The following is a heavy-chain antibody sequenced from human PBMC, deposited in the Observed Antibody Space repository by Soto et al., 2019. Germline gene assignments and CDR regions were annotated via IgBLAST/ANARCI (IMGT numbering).Heavy chain of an antibody. CDR2: INHSGST. CDR1: GGSFSGYY. D-gene: IGHD3-3*01. CDR3: ARGTTYYDFWSGYPHNWLDP. Sequence: SETLSLTCAVYGGSFSGYYWSWIRQPPGKGLEWIGEINHSGSTNYNPSLKSRVTISVDTSKNQFSLKLSSVTAADTAVYYCARGTTYYDFWSGYPHNWLDPWGQGTLVTVSS. J-gene: IGHJ5*02. V-gene: IGHV4-34*01.